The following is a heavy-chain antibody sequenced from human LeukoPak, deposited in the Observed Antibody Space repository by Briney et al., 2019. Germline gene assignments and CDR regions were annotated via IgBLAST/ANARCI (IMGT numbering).Heavy chain of an antibody. CDR2: ISSSSSYI. D-gene: IGHD3-3*01. CDR3: AIGERETYYDFWSGYSRGYFDY. V-gene: IGHV3-21*01. J-gene: IGHJ4*02. Sequence: PGGSLRLSCAASGFTFSSYSMNWVRQAPGKGLEWVSSISSSSSYIYYADSVKGRFTISRDNAKNSLYLQMNSLRAEDTAVYYCAIGERETYYDFWSGYSRGYFDYWGQGTLVTVSS. CDR1: GFTFSSYS.